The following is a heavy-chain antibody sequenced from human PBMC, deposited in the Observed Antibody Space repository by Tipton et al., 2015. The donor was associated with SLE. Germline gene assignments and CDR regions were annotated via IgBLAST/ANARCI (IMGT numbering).Heavy chain of an antibody. CDR3: ARDRSSIRRVVVAATDYYYYGMDV. J-gene: IGHJ6*02. CDR2: ISSSSSYI. V-gene: IGHV3-11*06. D-gene: IGHD2-15*01. CDR1: GFTFSDYY. Sequence: QVQLVQSGGGLVKPGGSLRLSCAASGFTFSDYYMSWIRQAPGKGLEWVSYISSSSSYIYYADSVKGRFTISRDNAKNSLYLQMNSLRAEDAAVYYCARDRSSIRRVVVAATDYYYYGMDVWGQGTTVTVSS.